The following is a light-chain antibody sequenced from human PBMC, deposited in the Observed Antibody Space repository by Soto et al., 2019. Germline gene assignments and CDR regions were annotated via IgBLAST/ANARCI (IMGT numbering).Light chain of an antibody. V-gene: IGLV2-14*01. J-gene: IGLJ1*01. CDR3: SSYTSSSTYV. CDR2: EVS. Sequence: QSALTQPASVSGSPGQSITISCTGTSSDVGGYNHVSWYQQHPGKAPKLMIYEVSNRPSGVSNRLSGSKSGNTASLTLSGLQAEDEADYYCSSYTSSSTYVFGTGTKVTVL. CDR1: SSDVGGYNH.